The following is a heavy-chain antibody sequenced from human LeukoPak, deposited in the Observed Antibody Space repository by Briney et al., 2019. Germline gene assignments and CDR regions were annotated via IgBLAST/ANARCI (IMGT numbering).Heavy chain of an antibody. V-gene: IGHV3-7*01. D-gene: IGHD3-3*01. CDR1: GFTFSSYW. J-gene: IGHJ4*02. Sequence: GGSLRLSCAASGFTFSSYWMSWVRQAPGKGLEWVANIKQDGSNKYYADSVKGRFTISRGNSKNTLYLQMNSLRAEDTAVYYCAKAGVDSEFDYWGQGTLVTVSS. CDR3: AKAGVDSEFDY. CDR2: IKQDGSNK.